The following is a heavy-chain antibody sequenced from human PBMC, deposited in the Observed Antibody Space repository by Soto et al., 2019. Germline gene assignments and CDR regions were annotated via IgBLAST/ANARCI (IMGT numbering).Heavy chain of an antibody. CDR3: AKARRSGDDGGSYYS. V-gene: IGHV3-23*01. J-gene: IGHJ5*02. D-gene: IGHD2-21*02. Sequence: GGSLRLSCAASGFRFIDYAINLVRQVPGGGLDYFSGIGERVAKAFYADSMKGRFSISRDNSKNTVSVHMHNLSVDDSAMYYCAKARRSGDDGGSYYSWGQGRLVTVSS. CDR2: IGERVAKA. CDR1: GFRFIDYA.